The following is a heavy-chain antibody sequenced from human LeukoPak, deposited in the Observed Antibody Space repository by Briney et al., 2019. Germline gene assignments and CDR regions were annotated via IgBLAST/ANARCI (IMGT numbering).Heavy chain of an antibody. J-gene: IGHJ6*03. CDR2: INSNSGAT. CDR1: GYTFTDYY. V-gene: IGHV1-2*02. D-gene: IGHD6-13*01. Sequence: VASVKVSCKASGYTFTDYYIHWVRQAPGQGLEWMGWINSNSGATNSAQKFQGRVIMTRDTSISTAYTELSRLRSDDTAVYYCAKFPLYSNSLYMDVWGKGTTVTVSS. CDR3: AKFPLYSNSLYMDV.